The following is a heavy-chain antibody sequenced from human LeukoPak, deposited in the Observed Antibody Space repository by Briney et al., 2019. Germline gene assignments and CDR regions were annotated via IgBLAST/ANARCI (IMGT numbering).Heavy chain of an antibody. J-gene: IGHJ4*02. CDR3: ARDFLYYYGSGSFTPHFGY. Sequence: GGSLRLSCAASGFTFSSYEMNWVRQAPGKGLEWVSYISSSGSTIYYADSVKGRFTISRDNAKNSLYLQMNSLRAEDTAVYYCARDFLYYYGSGSFTPHFGYWGQGTLVTVSS. V-gene: IGHV3-48*03. CDR1: GFTFSSYE. D-gene: IGHD3-10*01. CDR2: ISSSGSTI.